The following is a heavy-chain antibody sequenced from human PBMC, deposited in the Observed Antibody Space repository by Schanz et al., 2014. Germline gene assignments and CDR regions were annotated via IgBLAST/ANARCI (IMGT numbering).Heavy chain of an antibody. CDR2: INPIGGST. J-gene: IGHJ4*02. CDR1: RYTFNTYG. D-gene: IGHD3-10*01. V-gene: IGHV1-46*02. CDR3: ARGSPENMIRGELDY. Sequence: QVQLVQSGAEVKKPGASVKVSCEASRYTFNTYGLNWARQAPGQGLEWMGIINPIGGSTTYAQKFRGAVTLTTDTSTDTAYLELTSLRSEDTAVYYCARGSPENMIRGELDYWGQGTLVTVSS.